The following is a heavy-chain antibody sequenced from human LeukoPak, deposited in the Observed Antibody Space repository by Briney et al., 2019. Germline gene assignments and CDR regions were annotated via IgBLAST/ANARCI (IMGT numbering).Heavy chain of an antibody. D-gene: IGHD3-3*01. CDR1: GFTFSSYG. V-gene: IGHV3-30*18. Sequence: PGRSLRLSCAASGFTFSSYGMHWVRQAPGKGLEWVAVISYDGSNKYYADSVKGRFTISRDNSKNTLYLQMNSLGAEDTAVYYCAKDGNTIFGVVPYYWGQGTLVTVSS. J-gene: IGHJ4*02. CDR3: AKDGNTIFGVVPYY. CDR2: ISYDGSNK.